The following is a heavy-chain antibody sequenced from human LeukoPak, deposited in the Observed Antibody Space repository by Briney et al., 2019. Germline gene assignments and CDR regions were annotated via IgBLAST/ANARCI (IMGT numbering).Heavy chain of an antibody. V-gene: IGHV3-23*01. CDR1: GFSFGGYA. CDR2: VNCSGGST. D-gene: IGHD3-3*01. Sequence: GGSLRLSCAASGFSFGGYAMSWVRQAPGKGLEWVSAVNCSGGSTYYADSVKGRFTISRDNSRNSLHLQMNSLRAEDTAVYYCARAWRVTHEDLWSGYFEVLDIWGQGTMVTVSS. CDR3: ARAWRVTHEDLWSGYFEVLDI. J-gene: IGHJ3*02.